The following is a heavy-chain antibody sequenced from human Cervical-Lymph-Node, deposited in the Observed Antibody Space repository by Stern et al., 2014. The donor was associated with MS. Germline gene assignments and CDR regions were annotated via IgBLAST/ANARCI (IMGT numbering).Heavy chain of an antibody. CDR1: GGSISSSSYY. Sequence: QVQLQESGPGLVKPSETLSLTCTVSGGSISSSSYYWGWIRQPPGKGLEWIGSIYYSGSTYYNPSLKSRVTISVDTSKHTFSLKLSSGTAADTAVYYCATAQNFDIVVVPAAMPVDAFDIWGQGTMVTVSS. V-gene: IGHV4-39*01. D-gene: IGHD2-2*01. CDR3: ATAQNFDIVVVPAAMPVDAFDI. CDR2: IYYSGST. J-gene: IGHJ3*02.